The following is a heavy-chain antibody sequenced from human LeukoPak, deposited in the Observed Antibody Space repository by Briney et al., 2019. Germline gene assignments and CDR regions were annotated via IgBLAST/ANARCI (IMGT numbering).Heavy chain of an antibody. Sequence: GESLQISCKGSGYSFTSYWIGWVRQLPGKGLEWMGIIYAGDSDSRYSPSFEGQVTISADKSISTAYLQWSRLKASDSAMYYCAGLGAWFGEFLNPFDYWGQGTLVTVSS. V-gene: IGHV5-51*01. D-gene: IGHD3-10*01. J-gene: IGHJ4*02. CDR2: IYAGDSDS. CDR1: GYSFTSYW. CDR3: AGLGAWFGEFLNPFDY.